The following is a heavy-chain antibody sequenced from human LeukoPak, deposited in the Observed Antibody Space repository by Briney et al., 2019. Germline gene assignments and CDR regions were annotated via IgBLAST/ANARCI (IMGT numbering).Heavy chain of an antibody. D-gene: IGHD1-26*01. J-gene: IGHJ2*01. CDR2: ISSDDTTI. V-gene: IGHV3-48*02. Sequence: GGSLRLSCAASGFTFSSYSMNWVRQPPGKGPEWVSYISSDDTTIYYADSVKGRFTISRDSAKNSLYLQMNSLRDEDTAVYYCARDMWAPKWYFDLWGRGTLVTVSS. CDR1: GFTFSSYS. CDR3: ARDMWAPKWYFDL.